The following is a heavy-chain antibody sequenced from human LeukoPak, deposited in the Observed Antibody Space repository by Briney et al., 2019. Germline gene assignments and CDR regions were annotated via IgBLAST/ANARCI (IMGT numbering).Heavy chain of an antibody. CDR3: AELGITMIGGV. J-gene: IGHJ6*04. Sequence: PGGSLRLSCAASGFTFSDYYMDWVRQAPGKGLEWVGRTRNKPHKYTKEYAATVKGSFVVSRDDSKNSFYLHMNSLKTADTDVYYCAELGITMIGGVWGKGTTVTISS. D-gene: IGHD3-10*02. V-gene: IGHV3-72*01. CDR2: TRNKPHKYTK. CDR1: GFTFSDYY.